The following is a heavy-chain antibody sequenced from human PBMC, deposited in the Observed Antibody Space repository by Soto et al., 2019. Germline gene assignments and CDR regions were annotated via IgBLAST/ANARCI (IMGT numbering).Heavy chain of an antibody. CDR1: GGSISSSSYY. CDR2: IYYSGST. D-gene: IGHD6-13*01. CDR3: ARSAGFNYYYMDV. Sequence: SETLSLTCTVSGGSISSSSYYWGWIRQPPGKGLEWIGSIYYSGSTYYNPSLKSRVTISVDTSKNQFSLKLSSVTAADTAVYYCARSAGFNYYYMDVWGKGTTVTVSS. J-gene: IGHJ6*03. V-gene: IGHV4-39*01.